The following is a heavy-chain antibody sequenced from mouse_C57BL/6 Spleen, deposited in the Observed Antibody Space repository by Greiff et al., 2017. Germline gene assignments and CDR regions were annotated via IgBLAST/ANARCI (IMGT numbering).Heavy chain of an antibody. D-gene: IGHD2-4*01. CDR1: GFTFSSYA. CDR2: ICSGGDYI. CDR3: TRRDYDSFDY. J-gene: IGHJ2*01. Sequence: EVKLVESGEGLVKPGGSLKLSCAASGFTFSSYAMSWVRQTPEKRLEWVAYICSGGDYIYYADTVKGRFTISRDNARNTLYLQMSSLKSEDTAMYYCTRRDYDSFDYWGQGTTLTVSS. V-gene: IGHV5-9-1*02.